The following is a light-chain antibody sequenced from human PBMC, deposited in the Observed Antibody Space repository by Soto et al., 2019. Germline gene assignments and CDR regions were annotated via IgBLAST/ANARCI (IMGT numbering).Light chain of an antibody. V-gene: IGLV2-14*01. J-gene: IGLJ2*01. Sequence: QSALTQPASVSGSPGQSITISCTGTSSDVGAHNYVSWYQQHPGKAPQLMIFEVSHRPSGVSNRFSASKSGNTASLTISGLQAEDEADYYCSSSTSDSILVFGGGTKLTVL. CDR2: EVS. CDR1: SSDVGAHNY. CDR3: SSSTSDSILV.